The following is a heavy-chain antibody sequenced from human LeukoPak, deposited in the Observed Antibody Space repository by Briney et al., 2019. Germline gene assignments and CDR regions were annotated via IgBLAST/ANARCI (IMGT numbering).Heavy chain of an antibody. CDR3: VRDSEGYYFDY. CDR2: ISSSSSSI. J-gene: IGHJ4*02. CDR1: GFTFSTYS. V-gene: IGHV3-21*01. Sequence: GSLRLSCAASGFTFSTYSMNWVRQAPGKGLEWVSSISSSSSSIYYTDSVRGRFTISRDNAKNSLYLQMNSLRAEDTALYYCVRDSEGYYFDYWGQGTLVTVSS.